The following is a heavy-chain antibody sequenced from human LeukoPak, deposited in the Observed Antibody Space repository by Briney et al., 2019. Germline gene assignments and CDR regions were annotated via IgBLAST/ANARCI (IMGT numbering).Heavy chain of an antibody. Sequence: RPSETLSLTCTVSGGSINGYYWSWIRQPAGKGLEWIGRIYNSESINYNPSLKSRVTMSIDTSKSQFSLKLNSVTAADTAVYYCVRDRSSSYTRDWFDPWGQGALVTVSS. CDR1: GGSINGYY. CDR2: IYNSESI. V-gene: IGHV4-4*07. CDR3: VRDRSSSYTRDWFDP. J-gene: IGHJ5*02. D-gene: IGHD6-13*01.